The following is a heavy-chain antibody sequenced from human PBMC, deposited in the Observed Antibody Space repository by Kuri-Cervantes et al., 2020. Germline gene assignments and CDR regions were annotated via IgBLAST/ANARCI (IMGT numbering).Heavy chain of an antibody. V-gene: IGHV3-7*04. Sequence: GGSLRLSCAASGFTFSSYWMSWVRQAPGKGLEWVANIKQDGSEKYYVDSVKGRFTVSRDNAKNSLYLQMDSLRAEDTALYYCARGVVHFDYWGQGTLVTVSS. CDR2: IKQDGSEK. CDR1: GFTFSSYW. CDR3: ARGVVHFDY. D-gene: IGHD3-10*01. J-gene: IGHJ4*02.